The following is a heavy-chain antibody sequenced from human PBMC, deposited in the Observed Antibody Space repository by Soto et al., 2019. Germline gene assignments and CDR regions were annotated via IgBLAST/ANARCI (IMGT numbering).Heavy chain of an antibody. CDR1: GFTFSSYA. V-gene: IGHV3-23*01. J-gene: IGHJ4*02. CDR3: AKIRSYALMVYAIHYFDY. Sequence: EVQLLESGGGLVQPGGSLRLSCAASGFTFSSYAMSWVRQAPGKGLEWVSAISGSGGSTYYADSVKVRFTISRDNSKNTLYLQMNSLRAEDTAVYYCAKIRSYALMVYAIHYFDYWGQGTLVTVSS. D-gene: IGHD2-8*01. CDR2: ISGSGGST.